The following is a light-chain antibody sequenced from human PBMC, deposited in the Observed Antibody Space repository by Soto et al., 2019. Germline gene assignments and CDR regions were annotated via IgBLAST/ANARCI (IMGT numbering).Light chain of an antibody. CDR2: DAS. CDR1: QDISNY. V-gene: IGKV1-33*01. J-gene: IGKJ4*01. Sequence: DIQVTQSPSALSASVEDRVTITCQASQDISNYLNWYKQKPGKAPKVLIYDASNLDTGVPSRFSGSGSGPDFTFNISSLQHEDIATYYGQQYDNLPLTFGGGDKVVIK. CDR3: QQYDNLPLT.